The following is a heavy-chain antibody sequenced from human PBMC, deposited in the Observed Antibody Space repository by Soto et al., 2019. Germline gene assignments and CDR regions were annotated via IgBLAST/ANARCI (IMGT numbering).Heavy chain of an antibody. CDR3: ARDSYYDFWSGYNTYYYYYGMDV. CDR1: GGTFSSYA. D-gene: IGHD3-3*01. V-gene: IGHV1-69*13. CDR2: IIPIFGTA. J-gene: IGHJ6*02. Sequence: ASVKVSCKASGGTFSSYAISWVRQAPGQGLEWMGGIIPIFGTANYAQKFQGRVTITADESTSTAYMELSSLRSEDTAVYYCARDSYYDFWSGYNTYYYYYGMDVWGQGTTVTVSS.